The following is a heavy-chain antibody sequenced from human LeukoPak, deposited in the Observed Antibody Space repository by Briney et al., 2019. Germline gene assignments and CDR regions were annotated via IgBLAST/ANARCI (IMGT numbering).Heavy chain of an antibody. Sequence: PGGSLRLSCVASGFTFSSYAMSWVRQAPGKGLEWVSTISGSGSTTYYADSVKGRFTISRDNSKNTLYLQMNILRAEDTGVDYCXXXXXXXXXXXXXXSRYDGFDIWGQGTMVTVSS. CDR3: XXXXXXXXXXXXXXSRYDGFDI. J-gene: IGHJ3*02. V-gene: IGHV3-23*01. D-gene: IGHD3-16*02. CDR1: GFTFSSYA. CDR2: ISGSGSTT.